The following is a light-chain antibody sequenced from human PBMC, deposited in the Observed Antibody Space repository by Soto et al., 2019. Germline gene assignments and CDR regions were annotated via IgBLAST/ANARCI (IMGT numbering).Light chain of an antibody. CDR3: QQFNSYPIT. CDR1: QSISSW. V-gene: IGKV1-5*03. Sequence: DIQMTQSPSTLSASVGDRVTITCRAGQSISSWLAWYQEKPGKAPKLLIYKASTLKSGVPSRFSGSGSGTEFTLTISGLQPDDFATYYCQQFNSYPITFGQGTRLEIK. J-gene: IGKJ5*01. CDR2: KAS.